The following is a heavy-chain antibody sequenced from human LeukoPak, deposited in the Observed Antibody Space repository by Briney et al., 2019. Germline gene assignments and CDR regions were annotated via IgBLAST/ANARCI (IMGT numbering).Heavy chain of an antibody. V-gene: IGHV4-39*07. J-gene: IGHJ4*02. CDR1: GGSISSSSYY. CDR3: ARGIARIAAAGDFDY. D-gene: IGHD6-13*01. Sequence: ASETLSLTCTVSGGSISSSSYYWGWIRQPPGKGLEWIGSIYYSGSTYYNPFLKSRVTISVDTSKNQFSLKLSSVTAADTAVYYCARGIARIAAAGDFDYWGQGTLVTVSS. CDR2: IYYSGST.